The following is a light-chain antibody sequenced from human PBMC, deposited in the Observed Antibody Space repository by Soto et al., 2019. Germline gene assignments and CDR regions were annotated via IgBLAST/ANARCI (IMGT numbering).Light chain of an antibody. J-gene: IGKJ1*01. Sequence: EIVMTRSPATLSVSPGERATLSCRASQSVSSSLAWYQQKPGQAPRLLIFAASTRATGIPARFSGSGSGTEFTLTITSLQSEDFAIYYCQQYNNWPGTFGQGTKVEIK. CDR3: QQYNNWPGT. CDR2: AAS. CDR1: QSVSSS. V-gene: IGKV3-15*01.